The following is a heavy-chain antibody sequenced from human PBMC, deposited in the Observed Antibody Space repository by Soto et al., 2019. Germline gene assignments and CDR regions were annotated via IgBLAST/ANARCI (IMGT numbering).Heavy chain of an antibody. V-gene: IGHV3-30*18. Sequence: QVQLVESGGGVVQPGMSLRVSCAASGFTFSTYGMHWVRQAPGKGLEWVALISSDGRNKYYADFVKGRFNISRDNSKNTLYLQMNSLRAEDTAVYYCAKDGSYSSSYIDYWGQGTLVTVSS. D-gene: IGHD6-6*01. J-gene: IGHJ4*02. CDR3: AKDGSYSSSYIDY. CDR1: GFTFSTYG. CDR2: ISSDGRNK.